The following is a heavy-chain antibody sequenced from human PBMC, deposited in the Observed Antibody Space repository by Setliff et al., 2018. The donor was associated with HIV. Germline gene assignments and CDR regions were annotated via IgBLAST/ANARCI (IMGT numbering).Heavy chain of an antibody. CDR3: ARQLSNSFDF. J-gene: IGHJ4*02. V-gene: IGHV1-2*02. Sequence: ASVKVSCKSSGYTFTDYFMHWVRQAPGQGLEWMGWISPDNANTRISQRFRGSVTMTRDRSINTAYMEFSGLTSDDTAVYYCARQLSNSFDFWGQGALVTVSS. CDR1: GYTFTDYF. CDR2: ISPDNANT. D-gene: IGHD1-1*01.